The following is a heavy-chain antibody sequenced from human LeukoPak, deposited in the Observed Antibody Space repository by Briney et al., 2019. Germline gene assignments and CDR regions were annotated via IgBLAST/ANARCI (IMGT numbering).Heavy chain of an antibody. D-gene: IGHD5-18*01. J-gene: IGHJ6*03. V-gene: IGHV1-2*02. Sequence: ASVKVSCKASGYTFTGYYMHWVRQAPGQGLEWMGWINPNSGGTNYAQKFQGRVTMTRDTSISTAYMELSRLRSDDTAVYYCARDQDTAMVTAYYYYYYMDVWGKGTTVTVSS. CDR1: GYTFTGYY. CDR2: INPNSGGT. CDR3: ARDQDTAMVTAYYYYYYMDV.